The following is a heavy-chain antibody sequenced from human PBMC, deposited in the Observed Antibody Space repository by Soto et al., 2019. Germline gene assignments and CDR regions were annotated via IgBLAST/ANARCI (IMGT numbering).Heavy chain of an antibody. CDR2: IIPIFGTA. CDR3: ATSTYYYGSGSSLGAFDI. V-gene: IGHV1-69*06. D-gene: IGHD3-10*01. J-gene: IGHJ3*02. CDR1: GGTFSSYA. Sequence: GASVKVSCKASGGTFSSYAISWVRQAPGQGLEWMGGIIPIFGTANYAQKFQGRVTITADKSTSTAYMELSSLRSEDTAVYYCATSTYYYGSGSSLGAFDIWGQGTMVTV.